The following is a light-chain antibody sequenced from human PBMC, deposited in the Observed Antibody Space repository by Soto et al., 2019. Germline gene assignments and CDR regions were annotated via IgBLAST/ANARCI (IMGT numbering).Light chain of an antibody. J-gene: IGLJ1*01. Sequence: SVSGSPGQSVTLSCTGATTDVDSSEYVSWYQLLPGKAPKLILFEVSIRPSGVSYRFSGSKSGNTASLTISGLQAEDEADYFCSSYSISTAYLFGTGTKVTVL. CDR2: EVS. CDR1: TTDVDSSEY. V-gene: IGLV2-14*01. CDR3: SSYSISTAYL.